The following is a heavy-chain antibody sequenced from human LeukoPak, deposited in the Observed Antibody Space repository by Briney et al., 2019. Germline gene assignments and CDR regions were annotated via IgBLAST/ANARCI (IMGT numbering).Heavy chain of an antibody. J-gene: IGHJ4*02. CDR1: GYIFTSYG. Sequence: ASVKVSCKASGYIFTSYGISWVRQAPGQGLEWMGWISTHNGNTNYAQKLQGRVTMTADTSTSTAYMELRILRSDDTAVYYCEREAVVAYYFDYWGQGTLVTVSS. V-gene: IGHV1-18*01. CDR2: ISTHNGNT. CDR3: EREAVVAYYFDY. D-gene: IGHD2-15*01.